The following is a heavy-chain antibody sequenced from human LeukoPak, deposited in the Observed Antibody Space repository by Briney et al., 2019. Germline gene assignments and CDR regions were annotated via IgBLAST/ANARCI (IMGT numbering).Heavy chain of an antibody. D-gene: IGHD1-7*01. V-gene: IGHV4-59*01. Sequence: SETLSLTCTVSGGSISSYYWSWIRQPPGKGLEWIGYIYYSGSTNYNPSLKSRVTISVDTSKNQFSLKLSSVTAADTAVYYCARVPTGTYAFDIWGQGTMVTVSS. CDR3: ARVPTGTYAFDI. CDR2: IYYSGST. J-gene: IGHJ3*02. CDR1: GGSISSYY.